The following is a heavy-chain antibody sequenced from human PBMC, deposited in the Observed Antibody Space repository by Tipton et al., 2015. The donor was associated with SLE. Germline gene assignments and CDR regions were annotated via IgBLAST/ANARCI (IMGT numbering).Heavy chain of an antibody. CDR3: ARHGDSLMPPDY. V-gene: IGHV4-31*03. J-gene: IGHJ4*02. CDR2: IFYGGST. D-gene: IGHD2-2*01. Sequence: TLSLTCTVSGAAISSGGYYWSWIRQHPGKGLEWIGYIFYGGSTNYNPSLKSRVTISVDTSKNQFSLKLSSVTAADTAVYYCARHGDSLMPPDYWGQGTLVTVSS. CDR1: GAAISSGGYY.